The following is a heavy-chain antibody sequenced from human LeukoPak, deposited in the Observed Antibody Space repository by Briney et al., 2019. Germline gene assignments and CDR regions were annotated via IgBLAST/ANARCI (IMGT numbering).Heavy chain of an antibody. Sequence: ASVKVSCEASGYTFTSYGISWVRQAPGQGLEWMGWISAYNGNTNYAQKLQGRVTMTTDTSTSTAYMELSRLRSDDTAVYYCARGANYYDSSGPFDYWGQGTLVTVSS. J-gene: IGHJ4*02. CDR2: ISAYNGNT. CDR3: ARGANYYDSSGPFDY. D-gene: IGHD3-22*01. CDR1: GYTFTSYG. V-gene: IGHV1-18*01.